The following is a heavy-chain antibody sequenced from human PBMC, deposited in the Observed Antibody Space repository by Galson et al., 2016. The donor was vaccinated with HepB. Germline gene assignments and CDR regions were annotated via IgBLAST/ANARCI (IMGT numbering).Heavy chain of an antibody. CDR2: ISACNGNT. CDR3: ARMRVGTDYGMDV. V-gene: IGHV1-18*01. D-gene: IGHD1-1*01. J-gene: IGHJ6*02. CDR1: GYNFLSYG. Sequence: SVKVSCKASGYNFLSYGISWVRQAPGQGLEWMGWISACNGNTNYAQKLQGRVTMTTDTSTSTAYMELRSLRSDDTAVYYCARMRVGTDYGMDVWGQGTTVTVSS.